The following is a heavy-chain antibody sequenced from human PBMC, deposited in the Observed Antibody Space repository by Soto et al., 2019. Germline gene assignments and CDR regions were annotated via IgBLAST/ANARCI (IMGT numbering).Heavy chain of an antibody. V-gene: IGHV4-30-2*01. CDR1: GGSIIRGGYS. CDR3: VRRSPEDAFDI. Sequence: PSGTLSLTCALSGGSIIRGGYSWSWIRQPQGKGLQWIGHIYEGGNTYYTPSLESRVAISTDKSKNQFSLRLSSVTAADTAVYYCVRRSPEDAFDIWGQGTMVTVSS. CDR2: IYEGGNT. J-gene: IGHJ3*02.